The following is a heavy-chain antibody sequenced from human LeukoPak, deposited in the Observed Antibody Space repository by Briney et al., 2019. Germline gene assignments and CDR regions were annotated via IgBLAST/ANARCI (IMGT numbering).Heavy chain of an antibody. Sequence: ASVKVSCKASGYTFTDYYVHCVRQAPGQGLEWMGWINPNSGGTNYAQKFQGRVTMTRDTSISTAYMELSRLRSDDTAVYYFAREGPIVGATHLVDYWGQGTLVTVSS. V-gene: IGHV1-2*02. CDR1: GYTFTDYY. CDR2: INPNSGGT. D-gene: IGHD1-26*01. J-gene: IGHJ4*02. CDR3: AREGPIVGATHLVDY.